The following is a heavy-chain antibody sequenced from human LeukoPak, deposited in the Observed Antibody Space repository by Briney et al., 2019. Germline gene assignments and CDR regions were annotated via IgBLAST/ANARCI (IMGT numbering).Heavy chain of an antibody. V-gene: IGHV4-34*01. CDR1: GGSFSGYY. Sequence: SETLSLTCAVYGGSFSGYYWSWIRQPPGKGLEWIGEINHSGSTNYNPSLKSRVTISVDTSKNQFSLKLSSVTAADTAVYYCARGPRGWKSGWFDPWGQGTLVTVSS. CDR3: ARGPRGWKSGWFDP. CDR2: INHSGST. J-gene: IGHJ5*02. D-gene: IGHD1-1*01.